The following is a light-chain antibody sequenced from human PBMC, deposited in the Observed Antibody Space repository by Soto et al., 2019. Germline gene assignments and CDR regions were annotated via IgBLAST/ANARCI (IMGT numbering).Light chain of an antibody. J-gene: IGKJ1*01. CDR2: GAS. CDR1: QSVSSY. Sequence: EVVLTQSPGPLSLSTGERATLSCRASQSVSSYLAWYQQKPGQAPRLLIYGASSRATGIPDKFSGSGSGTDFTLTITRLEPEDFGVYFCQQYGSSPWTFGQGTKVDIK. CDR3: QQYGSSPWT. V-gene: IGKV3-20*01.